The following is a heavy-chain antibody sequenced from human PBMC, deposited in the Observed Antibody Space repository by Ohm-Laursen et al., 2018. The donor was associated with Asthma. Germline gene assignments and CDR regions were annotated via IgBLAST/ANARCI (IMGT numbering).Heavy chain of an antibody. CDR2: ISTASSFI. J-gene: IGHJ1*01. V-gene: IGHV3-21*01. CDR1: GYTFSRYS. Sequence: SLRLSCAALGYTFSRYSIHWVRQIPGKGLEWVASISTASSFIYYADSVGGRFTTSRDNARNSVYLQMNSLRAEDTALYYCARIGPEWELPGREYSLHHWGEGTLVTVSS. CDR3: ARIGPEWELPGREYSLHH. D-gene: IGHD1-26*01.